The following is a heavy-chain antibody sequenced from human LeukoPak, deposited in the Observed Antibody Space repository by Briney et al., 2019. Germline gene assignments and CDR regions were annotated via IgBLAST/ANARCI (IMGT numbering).Heavy chain of an antibody. CDR2: INSDGRTT. CDR3: AKGTAFLDY. V-gene: IGHV3-74*01. CDR1: GLTFSNNW. Sequence: GGSLRLSCAASGLTFSNNWMHWVRQAPGKGLVWVSRINSDGRTTTYADSVKGRFTISRDNAKNTLYLQMNSLRAEDTAVYYCAKGTAFLDYWGQGTLVTVSS. J-gene: IGHJ4*02. D-gene: IGHD5-18*01.